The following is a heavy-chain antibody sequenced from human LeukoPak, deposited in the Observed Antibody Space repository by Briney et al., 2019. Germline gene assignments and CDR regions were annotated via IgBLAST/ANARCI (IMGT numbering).Heavy chain of an antibody. Sequence: GSLRLSCAASGFTFSSYGMHWVRQAPGKGLEWVAVISYDGSNKYYADSVKGRFTISRDNSKNTLYLQMNSLRAEDTAVYYCAKDGGYSSGWYGGWFDPWGQGTLVTVSS. CDR1: GFTFSSYG. CDR3: AKDGGYSSGWYGGWFDP. V-gene: IGHV3-30*18. D-gene: IGHD6-19*01. CDR2: ISYDGSNK. J-gene: IGHJ5*02.